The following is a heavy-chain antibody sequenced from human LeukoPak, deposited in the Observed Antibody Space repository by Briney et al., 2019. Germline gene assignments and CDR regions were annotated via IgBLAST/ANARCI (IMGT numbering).Heavy chain of an antibody. CDR3: ARPKTNSGDIDY. CDR1: GGSISSSNYY. Sequence: PSETLSLTCTVSGGSISSSNYYWGWIRQPPGKGLEWIGSIFYSGTTYYNPSLKSRVTISVDTSKNQFSLKLSSVTAADTAVYYCARPKTNSGDIDYWGQGTLVTVSS. V-gene: IGHV4-39*01. J-gene: IGHJ4*02. D-gene: IGHD3-10*01. CDR2: IFYSGTT.